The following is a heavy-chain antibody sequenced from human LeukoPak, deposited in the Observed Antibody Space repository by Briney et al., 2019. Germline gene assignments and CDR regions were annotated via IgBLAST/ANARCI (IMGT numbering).Heavy chain of an antibody. CDR1: GFTFDDYA. Sequence: GRSLRLSCAASGFTFDDYAMHWVRQAPGKGLEWVSGISWNSGSIGYADSVRGRFTISRDNAKNSLYLQMNSLRAEDTVLYYCAKDITTVTTGGHFDYWGQGTLVTVSS. J-gene: IGHJ4*02. D-gene: IGHD4-17*01. CDR3: AKDITTVTTGGHFDY. CDR2: ISWNSGSI. V-gene: IGHV3-9*01.